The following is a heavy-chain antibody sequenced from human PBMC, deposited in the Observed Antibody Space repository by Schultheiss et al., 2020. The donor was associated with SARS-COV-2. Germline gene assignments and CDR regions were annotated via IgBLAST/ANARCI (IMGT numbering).Heavy chain of an antibody. CDR2: INAGNGNT. CDR3: ARLGYCSSTSCYMEGYYYYYVDV. CDR1: GYTFTSYA. Sequence: ASVKVSCKASGYTFTSYAMHWVRQAPGQRLEWMGWINAGNGNTKYSQKFQGRVTITRDTSASTAYMELSSLRSEDTAVYYCARLGYCSSTSCYMEGYYYYYVDVWGKGTTVTVSS. V-gene: IGHV1-3*01. J-gene: IGHJ6*03. D-gene: IGHD2-2*02.